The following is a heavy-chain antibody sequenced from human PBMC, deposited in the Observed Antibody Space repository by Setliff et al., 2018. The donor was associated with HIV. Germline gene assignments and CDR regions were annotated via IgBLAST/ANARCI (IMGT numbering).Heavy chain of an antibody. J-gene: IGHJ4*02. CDR1: GYPISSGYYW. Sequence: TLSLTCTVSGYPISSGYYWGWIRQPPGKALEWLALIYRNDDKLYSPSLKSRLNITRDTSDTQVVLTMTNMDPVDTATYYCAFASRPQRGLAVAANFDYWGRGTLVTVSS. D-gene: IGHD6-19*01. CDR2: IYRNDDK. CDR3: AFASRPQRGLAVAANFDY. V-gene: IGHV2-5*01.